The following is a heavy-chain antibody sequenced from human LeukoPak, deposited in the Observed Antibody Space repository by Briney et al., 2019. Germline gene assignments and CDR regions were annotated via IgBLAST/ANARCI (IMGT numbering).Heavy chain of an antibody. CDR1: GFSFSNYG. CDR3: AKGYQSGYASGYDAFGI. D-gene: IGHD6-19*01. Sequence: QTGGSLRLSCAASGFSFSNYGMSWVRQAPGKGREGGLSISTSGSSTYYVDSVKGRFTISRDNSKNTLYLQMNSLRGEDTAVYYCAKGYQSGYASGYDAFGIWGQGTMVIVSS. V-gene: IGHV3-23*01. CDR2: ISTSGSST. J-gene: IGHJ3*02.